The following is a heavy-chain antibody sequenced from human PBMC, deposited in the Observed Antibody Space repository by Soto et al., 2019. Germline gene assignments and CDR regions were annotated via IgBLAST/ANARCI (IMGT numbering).Heavy chain of an antibody. CDR3: ARDQCFGGGRSCYYFDF. D-gene: IGHD2-15*01. Sequence: HPGGSLRLSCAASGFTFTTYAIHWVRQAPGKGLEWVAVISNDGRGKYYADSVKGRFTISRDNSKNTLYLQMSSLRSDDTAVYYCARDQCFGGGRSCYYFDFWGQGTLVTVSS. CDR2: ISNDGRGK. CDR1: GFTFTTYA. V-gene: IGHV3-30*04. J-gene: IGHJ4*02.